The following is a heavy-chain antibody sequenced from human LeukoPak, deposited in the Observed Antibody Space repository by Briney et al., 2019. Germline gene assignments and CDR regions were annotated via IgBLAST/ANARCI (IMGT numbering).Heavy chain of an antibody. D-gene: IGHD3-22*01. Sequence: ASVEVSCKVSGYTLTELSMHWVRQAPGKGLEWMGGFDPEDGETIYAQKFQGRVTMTEDTSTDTAYMELSSLRSEDTAVYYCATAPTYYYDSSDSYFTDFWGQGTLVTVSS. CDR2: FDPEDGET. CDR1: GYTLTELS. V-gene: IGHV1-24*01. CDR3: ATAPTYYYDSSDSYFTDF. J-gene: IGHJ4*02.